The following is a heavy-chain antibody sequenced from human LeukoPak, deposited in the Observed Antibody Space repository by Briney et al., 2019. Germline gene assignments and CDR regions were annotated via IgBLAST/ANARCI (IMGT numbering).Heavy chain of an antibody. CDR1: GGSISSYY. Sequence: SETVSLTCTVSGGSISSYYWSWIRQPPGKGLEWIGEINHSGSTKYNPSLKSRVTISVDRSKNQSSLKLSSVTAADTAVYYCARGPDFYDSSGYYPIWGQGTLVTVSS. J-gene: IGHJ4*02. CDR3: ARGPDFYDSSGYYPI. D-gene: IGHD3-22*01. V-gene: IGHV4-34*01. CDR2: INHSGST.